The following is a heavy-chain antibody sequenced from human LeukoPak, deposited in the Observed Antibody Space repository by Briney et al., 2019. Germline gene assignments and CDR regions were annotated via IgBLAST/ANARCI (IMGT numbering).Heavy chain of an antibody. Sequence: ASVKVSCKASGYTFTGYYMHWVRQAPGQGLEWMGWINPNSGGTNYAQKFQGRVTMTRDTSISTAYMELSRLRSDDTAVYYCARDTPHLPYAGHGDPWGQGTLVTVSS. J-gene: IGHJ5*02. CDR2: INPNSGGT. D-gene: IGHD2-8*01. CDR1: GYTFTGYY. CDR3: ARDTPHLPYAGHGDP. V-gene: IGHV1-2*02.